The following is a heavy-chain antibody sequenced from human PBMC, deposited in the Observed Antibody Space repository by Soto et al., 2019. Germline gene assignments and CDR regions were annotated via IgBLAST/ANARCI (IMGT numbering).Heavy chain of an antibody. D-gene: IGHD3-10*01. V-gene: IGHV1-2*04. Sequence: ASVKVFCKASGYTFTGYYMHWVRQAPGQGLEWMRWINPNSGGTNYAQKLQGWVTMTRDTSISTAYMELSRLRSDDTAVYYCARSSPGRGVPYVMDVWGQGTTVIVSS. J-gene: IGHJ6*02. CDR2: INPNSGGT. CDR1: GYTFTGYY. CDR3: ARSSPGRGVPYVMDV.